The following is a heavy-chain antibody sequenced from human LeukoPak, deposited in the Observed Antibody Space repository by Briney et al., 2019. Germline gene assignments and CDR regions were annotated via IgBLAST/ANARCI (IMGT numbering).Heavy chain of an antibody. D-gene: IGHD3-22*01. CDR2: IYYSGST. Sequence: SETLSLTCTVSGGSLSGGSYYWDWIRQPPGKGLEWIGSIYYSGSTYYRPSLKSRVTISADTSKNQFSLKLNSVTAADTAVYYCARGYYYDSSGYYPRGYFQHWGQGTLVTVSS. CDR1: GGSLSGGSYY. V-gene: IGHV4-39*01. J-gene: IGHJ1*01. CDR3: ARGYYYDSSGYYPRGYFQH.